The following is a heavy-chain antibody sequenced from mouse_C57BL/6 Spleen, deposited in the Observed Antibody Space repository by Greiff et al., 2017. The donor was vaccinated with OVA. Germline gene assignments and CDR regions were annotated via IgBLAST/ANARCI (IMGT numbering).Heavy chain of an antibody. D-gene: IGHD4-1*01. CDR2: IDPSDSYT. Sequence: VQLQQPGAELVMPGASVKLSCKASGYTFTSYWMHWVKQRPGQGLEWIGEIDPSDSYTNYNQKFKGKSTLTVDKSSSTAYMQLSSLTSEDSAVYYCASRLTGPYAMDYWGQGTSVTVSS. J-gene: IGHJ4*01. V-gene: IGHV1-69*01. CDR3: ASRLTGPYAMDY. CDR1: GYTFTSYW.